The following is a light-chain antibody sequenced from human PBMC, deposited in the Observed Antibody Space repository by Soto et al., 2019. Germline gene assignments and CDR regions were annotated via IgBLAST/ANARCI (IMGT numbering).Light chain of an antibody. V-gene: IGKV3-15*01. CDR3: QQYKNWPPLT. CDR2: GAF. Sequence: EIVMTQSPPTLSVSPGETATLSCRASQSVSYNLAWSQQKPGQGPRLLVYGAFTRATGIPARFSGSGSGTDFTLTISRLQSEDFAVYYCQQYKNWPPLTFGGGTKVEIK. CDR1: QSVSYN. J-gene: IGKJ4*02.